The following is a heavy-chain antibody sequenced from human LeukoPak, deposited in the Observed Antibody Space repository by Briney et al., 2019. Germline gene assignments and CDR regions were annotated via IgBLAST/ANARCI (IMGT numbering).Heavy chain of an antibody. CDR1: GYTFTSYG. D-gene: IGHD3-22*01. J-gene: IGHJ3*02. CDR3: AREIFYDSSDIDAFDI. CDR2: ISAYNGNT. Sequence: ASVKVSCKASGYTFTSYGISWVRQAPGQGLEWMGWISAYNGNTNYAQKLQGRVTMTTDTSTCTAYMELRSLRSDDTAVYYCAREIFYDSSDIDAFDIWGQGTMVTVSS. V-gene: IGHV1-18*01.